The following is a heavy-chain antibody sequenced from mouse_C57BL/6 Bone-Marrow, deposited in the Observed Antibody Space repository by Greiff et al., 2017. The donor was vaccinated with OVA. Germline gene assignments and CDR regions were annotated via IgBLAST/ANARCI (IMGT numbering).Heavy chain of an antibody. Sequence: QVQLQQSGAELVKPGASVKLSCKASGYTFTSYWMHWVKQRPGQGLEWIGMIHPNSGSTNYNEKFKSKATLTVDKSSSTAYMQLSSLTSEDSAVYYCARWLLLRWYFDVWGTGTTVTVSS. CDR2: IHPNSGST. CDR3: ARWLLLRWYFDV. V-gene: IGHV1-64*01. J-gene: IGHJ1*03. D-gene: IGHD1-1*01. CDR1: GYTFTSYW.